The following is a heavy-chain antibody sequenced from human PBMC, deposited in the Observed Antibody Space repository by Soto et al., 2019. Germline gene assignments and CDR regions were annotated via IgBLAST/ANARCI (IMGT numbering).Heavy chain of an antibody. Sequence: SLTCTVSGGSISSGDYYWSWIRQPPGKGLEWIGYIYYSGSTYYNPSLKSRVTISVDTSKNQFSLKLNSVTAADTAVYYCARRAVAVVPLREDHWFDSWGQGTLVTVSS. CDR1: GGSISSGDYY. V-gene: IGHV4-30-4*01. CDR3: ARRAVAVVPLREDHWFDS. J-gene: IGHJ5*02. CDR2: IYYSGST. D-gene: IGHD2-21*01.